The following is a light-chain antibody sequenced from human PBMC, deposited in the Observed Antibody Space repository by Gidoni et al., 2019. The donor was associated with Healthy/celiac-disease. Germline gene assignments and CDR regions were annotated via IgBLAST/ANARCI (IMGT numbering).Light chain of an antibody. J-gene: IGKJ4*01. CDR2: LGS. Sequence: DIVMTQSPLSLPVTPGEPAPISCRSSQSLLHSNGYNYLDWYLQKPGQSPQLLIYLGSNRASGVPDRFSGSGSGTDFTLKISRVEAEDVGVYYCMQALQTPPTFXGXTKVEIK. V-gene: IGKV2-28*01. CDR3: MQALQTPPT. CDR1: QSLLHSNGYNY.